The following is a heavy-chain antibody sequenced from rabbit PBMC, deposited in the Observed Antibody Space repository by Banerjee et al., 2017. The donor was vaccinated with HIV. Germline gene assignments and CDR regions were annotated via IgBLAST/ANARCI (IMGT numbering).Heavy chain of an antibody. D-gene: IGHD1-1*01. CDR3: ARDLPGVIGWNFGW. Sequence: QEQLVESGGGLVTPGESLKLSCTASGFSFSDKAVMCWVRQAPGKGLEWIACINVVTGKAVYASWAKSRYTFSVTSSTTVTLEMTSLTAADTATYFCARDLPGVIGWNFGWWGPGTLVTVS. CDR1: GFSFSDKAV. J-gene: IGHJ4*01. V-gene: IGHV1S45*01. CDR2: INVVTGKA.